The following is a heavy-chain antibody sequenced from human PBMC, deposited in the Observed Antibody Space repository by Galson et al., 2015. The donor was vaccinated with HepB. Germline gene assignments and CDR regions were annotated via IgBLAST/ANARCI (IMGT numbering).Heavy chain of an antibody. CDR2: IVYDGSKK. Sequence: SLRLSCAASGFIFNNYAMHWVRQAPGKGLEWVAVIVYDGSKKYYADSVNGRFTISRDNSENTLYLEMNSLRVEDTAVYYCARELLSGHDFYYYYGVNVWGQGTAVTISS. D-gene: IGHD3-22*01. CDR3: ARELLSGHDFYYYYGVNV. V-gene: IGHV3-30*04. J-gene: IGHJ6*02. CDR1: GFIFNNYA.